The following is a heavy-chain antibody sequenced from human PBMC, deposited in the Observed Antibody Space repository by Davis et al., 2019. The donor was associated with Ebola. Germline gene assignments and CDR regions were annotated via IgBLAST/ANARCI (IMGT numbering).Heavy chain of an antibody. D-gene: IGHD6-13*01. CDR2: IYPGDSDT. J-gene: IGHJ2*01. V-gene: IGHV5-51*01. CDR3: ARCSSSWYPWGGYFDL. CDR1: GYSFTSYW. Sequence: GESLKISCKGSGYSFTSYWIGWVRQMPGKGLEWMGIIYPGDSDTRYSPSFQGQVTISADKSISTAYLQWSSLKASDTAMYYCARCSSSWYPWGGYFDLWGRGTLVTVSS.